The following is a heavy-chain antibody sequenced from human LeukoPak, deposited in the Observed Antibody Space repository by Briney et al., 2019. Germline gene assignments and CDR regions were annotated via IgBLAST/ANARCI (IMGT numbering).Heavy chain of an antibody. J-gene: IGHJ4*02. D-gene: IGHD3-16*01. CDR1: GFTFSSYA. V-gene: IGHV3-64D*06. CDR3: VKFAGKGYFDY. CDR2: ISSNGGST. Sequence: GGSLRLSCSASGFTFSSYAMHWVRQAPGKGLEYVSAISSNGGSTYYADSVKGRFTISRDNSKNALYLQMSSLRAEDTAVYYCVKFAGKGYFDYWGQGTLVTVSP.